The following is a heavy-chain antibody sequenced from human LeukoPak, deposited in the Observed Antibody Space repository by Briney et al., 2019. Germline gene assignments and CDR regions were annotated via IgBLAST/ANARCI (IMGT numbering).Heavy chain of an antibody. CDR3: AREHHDFWSGYYNPQDWFDP. CDR2: ISGGGGST. J-gene: IGHJ5*02. CDR1: GFTFSRYA. V-gene: IGHV3-23*01. D-gene: IGHD3-3*01. Sequence: PGGSLRLSCAASGFTFSRYAMSWVRQAPGKGLEWVSAISGGGGSTYYADSVKGRFTISRENSKNTLYLQVNSLRAEDAAVYYCAREHHDFWSGYYNPQDWFDPWGQGTLVTVSS.